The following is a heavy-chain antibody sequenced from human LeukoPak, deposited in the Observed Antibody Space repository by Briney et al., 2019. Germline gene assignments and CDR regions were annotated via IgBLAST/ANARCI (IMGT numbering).Heavy chain of an antibody. D-gene: IGHD1-26*01. CDR2: ISNTGRNI. V-gene: IGHV3-48*03. Sequence: PGGSLRLSCVASGFSFNDYEMNWVRQALGKGLEWVSSISNTGRNIYYGDSVKGRFTISRDNAKNSLYLQMNSLRAEDTAVYYCARVRRGSGSYDDYWGQGTLVTVSS. CDR1: GFSFNDYE. CDR3: ARVRRGSGSYDDY. J-gene: IGHJ4*02.